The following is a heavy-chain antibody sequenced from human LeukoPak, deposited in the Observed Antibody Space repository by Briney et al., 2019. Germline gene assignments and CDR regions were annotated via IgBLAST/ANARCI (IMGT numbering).Heavy chain of an antibody. V-gene: IGHV1-69*01. CDR1: GGTFSSFA. CDR3: ARVGEWELLYY. CDR2: IIPIFDTP. D-gene: IGHD1-26*01. Sequence: SVKVSCKASGGTFSSFAITWVRQAPGQGLEWMGGIIPIFDTPTYAQKFQGRVTITADESTSTAYLELSSLRSEDTAVYYCARVGEWELLYYWGQGTLVTVSS. J-gene: IGHJ4*02.